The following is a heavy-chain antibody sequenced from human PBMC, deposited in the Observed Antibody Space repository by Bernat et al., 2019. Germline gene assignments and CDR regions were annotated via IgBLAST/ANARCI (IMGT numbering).Heavy chain of an antibody. CDR3: ARVSLYGAPASGMDV. CDR2: IWYDGSNE. J-gene: IGHJ6*02. CDR1: KFTFSSYG. Sequence: QVQVVESGGGVVQPGRSLRLSCEASKFTFSSYGMHWVRQAPGKGLEWVAVIWYDGSNENYADSVKGRFTISRDNSKNTLYLQMNSLRAEDTAVYYCARVSLYGAPASGMDVWGQGTTVSVS. D-gene: IGHD4-17*01. V-gene: IGHV3-33*01.